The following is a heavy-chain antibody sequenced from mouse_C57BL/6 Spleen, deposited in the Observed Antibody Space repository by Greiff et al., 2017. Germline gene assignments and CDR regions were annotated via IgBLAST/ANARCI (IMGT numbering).Heavy chain of an antibody. J-gene: IGHJ4*01. V-gene: IGHV1-54*01. CDR3: ARDLTTVVRAVDY. D-gene: IGHD1-1*01. Sequence: VQLHQAGAELVRPGTSVKVSCKASGYAFTNYLIEWVKQRAGQGLEWIGVINPGGGGTNYNEKFKGKATLTADKCSSTAYMQLSSLTSEDSAVYFCARDLTTVVRAVDYWCQGTSATVSS. CDR1: GYAFTNYL. CDR2: INPGGGGT.